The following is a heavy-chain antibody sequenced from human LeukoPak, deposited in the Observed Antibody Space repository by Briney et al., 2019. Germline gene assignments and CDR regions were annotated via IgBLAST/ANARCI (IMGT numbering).Heavy chain of an antibody. Sequence: SVKVSCKASGGTFSSYAISWVRQAPGQGLEWMGRIIPIFGTANYAQKLQGRVTITTDESTSTAYMELSSLRSEDTAVYYCARDLGIVGATTSYYYYMDVWGKGTTVTVSS. CDR2: IIPIFGTA. CDR1: GGTFSSYA. V-gene: IGHV1-69*05. J-gene: IGHJ6*03. CDR3: ARDLGIVGATTSYYYYMDV. D-gene: IGHD1-26*01.